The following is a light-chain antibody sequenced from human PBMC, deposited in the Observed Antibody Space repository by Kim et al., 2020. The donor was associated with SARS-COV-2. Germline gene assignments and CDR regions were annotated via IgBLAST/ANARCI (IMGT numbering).Light chain of an antibody. CDR1: SSNIGSNY. V-gene: IGLV1-47*02. J-gene: IGLJ3*02. CDR3: AAWDDSLSGWV. CDR2: SNN. Sequence: QSVLTQPPSESGTPGQRVTISCSGSSSNIGSNYVYWYQQLPGTAPKLLIYSNNQRPSGVPDRFSGSKSGTSASLAISGLRSEDEADYYCAAWDDSLSGWVFGGGTQLTVL.